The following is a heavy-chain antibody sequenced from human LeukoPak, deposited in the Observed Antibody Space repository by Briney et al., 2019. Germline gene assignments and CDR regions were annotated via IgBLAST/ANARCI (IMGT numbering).Heavy chain of an antibody. V-gene: IGHV4-34*01. CDR1: GGSFSGYY. Sequence: SETLSLTCAVYGGSFSGYYWSWIRQPPGKGLEWIGEINHSGSTNYNPSLKSRVTISVDTSKNQFSLKLGSVTAADTAVYYCARGRGVRGVIYYYYYMDVWGKGTTVTGSS. J-gene: IGHJ6*03. CDR3: ARGRGVRGVIYYYYYMDV. CDR2: INHSGST. D-gene: IGHD3-10*01.